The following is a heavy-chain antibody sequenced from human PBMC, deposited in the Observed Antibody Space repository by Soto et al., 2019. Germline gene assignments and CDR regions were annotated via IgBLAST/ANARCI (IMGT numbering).Heavy chain of an antibody. CDR2: ISAYNGNT. J-gene: IGHJ5*02. V-gene: IGHV1-18*01. Sequence: ASVKVSCKASGYTFTSYGISWVRQAPGQGLEWMGWISAYNGNTNYAQKLQGRVTMTTDTSTSTAYMELRSLRSDDTAVYYCARVGPYDILNGYRFDPWGQGTQVTVSS. D-gene: IGHD3-9*01. CDR1: GYTFTSYG. CDR3: ARVGPYDILNGYRFDP.